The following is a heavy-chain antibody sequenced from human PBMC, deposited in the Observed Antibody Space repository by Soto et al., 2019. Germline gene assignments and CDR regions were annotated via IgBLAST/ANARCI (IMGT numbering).Heavy chain of an antibody. CDR1: GYTFRSYG. CDR2: ISAYNGDT. D-gene: IGHD3-22*01. Sequence: QIQLVQSGGEVKKPGASVKVSCKASGYTFRSYGISWVRQAPGQGIEWVWWISAYNGDTHYAPKFPHRITLTTETSTDTAYMEVRSLRLDDTAVYYCARDWIRYYDNSGRIWFYWGQGSLVTVSS. CDR3: ARDWIRYYDNSGRIWFY. V-gene: IGHV1-18*04. J-gene: IGHJ4*02.